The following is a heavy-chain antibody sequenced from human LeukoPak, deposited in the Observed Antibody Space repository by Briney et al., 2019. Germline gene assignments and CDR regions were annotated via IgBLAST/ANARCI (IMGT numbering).Heavy chain of an antibody. V-gene: IGHV1-8*01. Sequence: ASVKVSCKASGYTFTSYDINWVRQATGQGLEWMGWMNPNSGNTGYAQKFQGRVTMTRNTSISTAYMELSSLRSEDTAVYYCARISTNFDVLRFFYYYYMDVWGKGTTVTVSS. CDR1: GYTFTSYD. CDR3: ARISTNFDVLRFFYYYYMDV. J-gene: IGHJ6*03. CDR2: MNPNSGNT. D-gene: IGHD3-3*01.